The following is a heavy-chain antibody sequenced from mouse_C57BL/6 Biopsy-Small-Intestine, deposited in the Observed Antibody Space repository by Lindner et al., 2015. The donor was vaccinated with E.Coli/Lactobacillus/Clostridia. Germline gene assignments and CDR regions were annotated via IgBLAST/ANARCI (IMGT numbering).Heavy chain of an antibody. D-gene: IGHD1-1*01. CDR2: INYSGST. V-gene: IGHV3-1*01. Sequence: EVQLQESGPGMVKPSQSLSLTCTATGYSITSGYDWHWIRHFPGNKLEWMGYINYSGSTNYNPSLKSRISITHDTSKNHFFLELKSVTTEDTATYYCARGGYGNSFDYWGQGTTLTVSS. CDR1: GYSITSGYD. CDR3: ARGGYGNSFDY. J-gene: IGHJ2*01.